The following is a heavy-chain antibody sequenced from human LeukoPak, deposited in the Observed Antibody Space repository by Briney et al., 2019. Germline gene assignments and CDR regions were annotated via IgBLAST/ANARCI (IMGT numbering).Heavy chain of an antibody. J-gene: IGHJ6*03. D-gene: IGHD4-17*01. CDR3: ARDRTYTVTTFYYYYYYMDV. V-gene: IGHV1-2*02. CDR2: INPNSGGT. CDR1: GYTFTGYY. Sequence: ASVTVSCKASGYTFTGYYMHWVRQAPGQGLEWMGWINPNSGGTNYAQRFQGRVTITRDTSISTAYMELSRLRSDDTAVYYCARDRTYTVTTFYYYYYYMDVWGKGTTVTVSS.